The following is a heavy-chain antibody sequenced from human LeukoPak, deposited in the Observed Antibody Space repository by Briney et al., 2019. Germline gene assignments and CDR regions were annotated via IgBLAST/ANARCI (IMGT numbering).Heavy chain of an antibody. CDR2: INLDGSET. V-gene: IGHV3-7*01. Sequence: PGGSLTLSCAASGFTFSNYWMTWVRQGPGEGLEWLANINLDGSETHFVDSVKGRFTISRDNAKNSLSLQMSGLRVEDTAVYYCARCYSDWLRWGQGTQVTVSS. D-gene: IGHD4-11*01. CDR3: ARCYSDWLR. CDR1: GFTFSNYW. J-gene: IGHJ4*02.